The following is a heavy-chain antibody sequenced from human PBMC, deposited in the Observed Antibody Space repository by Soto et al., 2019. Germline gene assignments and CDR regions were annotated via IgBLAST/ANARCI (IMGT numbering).Heavy chain of an antibody. CDR2: ISSSGSTI. CDR1: GFTFSSYE. Sequence: GGSLRLSCAASGFTFSSYEMNWVRQAPGKGLEWVSYISSSGSTIYYADSVKGRFTISRDNAKNSLYLQMNSLRAEDTAVYYCARDGDKGYYYYYYGMDVWVQGTTVTVSS. J-gene: IGHJ6*02. D-gene: IGHD7-27*01. CDR3: ARDGDKGYYYYYYGMDV. V-gene: IGHV3-48*03.